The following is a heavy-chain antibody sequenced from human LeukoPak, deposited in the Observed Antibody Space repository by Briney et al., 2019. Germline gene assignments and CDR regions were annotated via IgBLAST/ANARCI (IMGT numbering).Heavy chain of an antibody. D-gene: IGHD3-22*01. V-gene: IGHV3-66*01. J-gene: IGHJ3*02. CDR1: GFTVSSNY. CDR3: ARDVPYYYESSGYYSLGFDI. CDR2: IYSGGST. Sequence: GGSLRLSCAVSGFTVSSNYMSWVRQAPGKGLEWVSVIYSGGSTYYADSVKGRFTISRDNAKNSLYLQMNSLRAEDTAVYYCARDVPYYYESSGYYSLGFDIWGQGTMVTVSS.